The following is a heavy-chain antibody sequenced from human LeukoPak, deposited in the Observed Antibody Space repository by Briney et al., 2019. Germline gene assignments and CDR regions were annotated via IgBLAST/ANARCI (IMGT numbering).Heavy chain of an antibody. V-gene: IGHV5-51*01. CDR1: GYSFTTYW. J-gene: IGHJ6*03. Sequence: GESLKISCKGSGYSFTTYWIGWVRQMPGKGLEWMGIIYPGDSDTRYSPSFQGQVAISADRSISTAYLQWSSLKASDTAMYYCARGFYGGYYYYYYMDVWGKGTTVTVSS. D-gene: IGHD4/OR15-4a*01. CDR3: ARGFYGGYYYYYYMDV. CDR2: IYPGDSDT.